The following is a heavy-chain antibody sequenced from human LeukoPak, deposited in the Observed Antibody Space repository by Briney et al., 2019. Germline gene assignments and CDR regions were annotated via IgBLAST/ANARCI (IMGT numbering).Heavy chain of an antibody. CDR3: ARSPSDGRYFDWLLYFDY. V-gene: IGHV1-69*06. Sequence: ASVKVSCKASGGTFSSYAISWVRQAPGQGLEWMGGIIPIFGTANYAQKFQGRVTITADKSTSTAYMELSSLRSEDTAVYYCARSPSDGRYFDWLLYFDYWGQGTLVTVSS. J-gene: IGHJ4*02. CDR1: GGTFSSYA. CDR2: IIPIFGTA. D-gene: IGHD3-9*01.